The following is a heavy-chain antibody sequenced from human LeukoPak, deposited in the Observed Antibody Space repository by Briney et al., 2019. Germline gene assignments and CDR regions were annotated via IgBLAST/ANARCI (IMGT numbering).Heavy chain of an antibody. J-gene: IGHJ4*02. CDR1: GFTFSSYE. CDR2: ILNSGTNT. V-gene: IGHV3-48*03. CDR3: ARDPPDY. Sequence: PGGSLRLSCAASGFTFSSYEMNCVRRATGEGLEWVSHILNSGTNTYYADSVKGRFTISGDNAKNSLYLQMNSLRAEDTGVYYCARDPPDYWGQGILVTVSS.